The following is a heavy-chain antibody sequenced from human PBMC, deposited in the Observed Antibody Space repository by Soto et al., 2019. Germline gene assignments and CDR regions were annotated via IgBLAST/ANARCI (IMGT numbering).Heavy chain of an antibody. CDR3: ARDLGAAAGSPLNWFDP. CDR1: GFTFSSYW. Sequence: GGSLRLSCAASGFTFSSYWMSWVRQAPGKGLEWVANIKQDGSEKYYVDSVKGRFTISRDDAKNSLYLQMNSLRAEDTAVYYCARDLGAAAGSPLNWFDPWGQGTLVTVSS. V-gene: IGHV3-7*01. CDR2: IKQDGSEK. J-gene: IGHJ5*02. D-gene: IGHD6-13*01.